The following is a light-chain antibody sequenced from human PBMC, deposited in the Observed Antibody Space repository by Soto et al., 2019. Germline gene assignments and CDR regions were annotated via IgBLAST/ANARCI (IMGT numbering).Light chain of an antibody. V-gene: IGLV2-14*01. CDR2: EVS. Sequence: QSALTQPASVSGSPGQSITISCTGTSTDVGAYTYVSWYQQHPGKAPKVIIFEVSHRPSGVSDRFSASKSGNTASLTISGLQADDEADYYCSSYTSSSTLVVFGGGTKLTVL. J-gene: IGLJ2*01. CDR3: SSYTSSSTLVV. CDR1: STDVGAYTY.